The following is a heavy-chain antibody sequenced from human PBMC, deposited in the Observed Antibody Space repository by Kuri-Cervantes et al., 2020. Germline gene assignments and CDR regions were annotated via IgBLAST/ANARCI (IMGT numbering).Heavy chain of an antibody. J-gene: IGHJ4*02. Sequence: GGSLRLSCAASGFTFDDYAMHWVRQAPGKGLEWVSGISWNSGSIGYADSVKGRFTISRDNAKNSLYLQMNSLRAEDTAVYYCATVGRAARPGYWGQGTLVTVSS. CDR1: GFTFDDYA. CDR3: ATVGRAARPGY. D-gene: IGHD6-6*01. CDR2: ISWNSGSI. V-gene: IGHV3-9*01.